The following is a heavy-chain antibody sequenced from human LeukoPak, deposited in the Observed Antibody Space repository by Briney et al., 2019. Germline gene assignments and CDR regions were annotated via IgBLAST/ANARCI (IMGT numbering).Heavy chain of an antibody. Sequence: PSETLSLTCTVSGGFISSSSYYWGWIRQPPGKGLEWIGSIYYSGSTYYNPSLKSRVTISVDTPKNQFSLKLSSVTAADTAVYYCARDHACSNGVCSYFDYWGQGTLVTVSS. V-gene: IGHV4-39*07. J-gene: IGHJ4*02. CDR1: GGFISSSSYY. CDR2: IYYSGST. CDR3: ARDHACSNGVCSYFDY. D-gene: IGHD2-8*01.